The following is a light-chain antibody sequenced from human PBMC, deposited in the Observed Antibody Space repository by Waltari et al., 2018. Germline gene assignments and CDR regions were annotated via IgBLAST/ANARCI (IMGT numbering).Light chain of an antibody. J-gene: IGKJ2*01. CDR3: QQYNSYPYT. CDR1: QGINKW. V-gene: IGKV1-5*03. Sequence: DIVMTQSPDSLAVSLGERATINCKSSQGINKWVSWYQQKPGKTPKLLIYRASSLESGVPSRFRGSGSATEFTLSISGLQPDDVATYYCQQYNSYPYTFGQGTKVEI. CDR2: RAS.